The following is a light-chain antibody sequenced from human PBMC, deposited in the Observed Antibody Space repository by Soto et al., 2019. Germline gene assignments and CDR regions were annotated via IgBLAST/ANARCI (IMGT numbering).Light chain of an antibody. Sequence: DIQLTQSPSSLSASVGDRVTITRRASESISTWLAWYQQKPGKAPKLLIYGASSLESGVPPRFSGDGSETDFTLTLRSLQRDDFGTDDCQQYSRLWSFGPVTKLDIK. V-gene: IGKV1-5*03. J-gene: IGKJ1*01. CDR2: GAS. CDR3: QQYSRLWS. CDR1: ESISTW.